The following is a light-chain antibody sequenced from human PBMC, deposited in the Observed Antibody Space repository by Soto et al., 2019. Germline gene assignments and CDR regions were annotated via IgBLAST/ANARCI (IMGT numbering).Light chain of an antibody. CDR2: GAS. J-gene: IGKJ1*01. CDR1: QSVSSCY. Sequence: EIELTQSPGTLSLSVGERATLSCRASQSVSSCYLAWYQQKPGHAPRLLIYGASSRASGIPYRFSGSGSGTDFTLTISRLEPEDFAVYYCQQYGSSPWTFGQGTKVEIK. CDR3: QQYGSSPWT. V-gene: IGKV3-20*01.